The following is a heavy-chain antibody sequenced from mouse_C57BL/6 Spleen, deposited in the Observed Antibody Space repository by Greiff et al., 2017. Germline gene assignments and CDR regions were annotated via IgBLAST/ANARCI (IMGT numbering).Heavy chain of an antibody. CDR1: GYTFTDYN. D-gene: IGHD2-10*02. J-gene: IGHJ4*01. CDR2: INPNNGGT. CDR3: ARWRYGNYGGYMDY. V-gene: IGHV1-22*01. Sequence: EVQLQQSGPELVKPGASVKMSCKASGYTFTDYNMHWVKQSHGKSLEWIGYINPNNGGTSYNQKFKGKATLTVNKSSSTAYMELRSLTSEDSAVYYCARWRYGNYGGYMDYWGQGTSVTVSS.